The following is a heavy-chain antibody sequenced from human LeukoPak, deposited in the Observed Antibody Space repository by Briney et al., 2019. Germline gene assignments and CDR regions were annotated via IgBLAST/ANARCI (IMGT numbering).Heavy chain of an antibody. CDR1: RFTFSDYY. CDR2: ISTRGSII. D-gene: IGHD1-26*01. Sequence: GGTLRLSCAASRFTFSDYYMSWIRQAPGKGLEWVSYISTRGSIIYYADSVKGRFTISRDNAKNSLFLQMNSLRVEDTAVYFCARQVEGGATWWFDPWGQGSLVTVSS. J-gene: IGHJ5*02. V-gene: IGHV3-11*01. CDR3: ARQVEGGATWWFDP.